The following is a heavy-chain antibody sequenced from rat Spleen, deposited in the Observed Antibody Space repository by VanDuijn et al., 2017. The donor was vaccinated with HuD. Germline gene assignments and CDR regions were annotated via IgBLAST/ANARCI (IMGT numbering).Heavy chain of an antibody. CDR1: GFTFSDYN. D-gene: IGHD1-2*01. CDR2: IIYDGSRT. CDR3: ARGLYSSYIYGVMDA. V-gene: IGHV5-7*01. Sequence: EVQLVESGGGLVQPGRSLRLSCVASGFTFSDYNMAWVRQAPKKGLEWVATIIYDGSRTYYRDSVAGRFTISRDNAKNTLYLQMDSLRSEDTATYYCARGLYSSYIYGVMDAWGQGASVTVSS. J-gene: IGHJ4*01.